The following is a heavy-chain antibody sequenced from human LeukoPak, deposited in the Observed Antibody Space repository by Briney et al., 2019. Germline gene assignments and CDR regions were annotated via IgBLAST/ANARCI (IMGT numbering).Heavy chain of an antibody. D-gene: IGHD5-24*01. CDR3: ASVPDARDFDY. Sequence: PGRSLRLSCAAAGFTFSSYGMHWVRQAPGKGLEWVAVISYDGSNKYYADSVKGRFTISRDNPKNTLYLQMNSLRAEDTAVYYCASVPDARDFDYWGQGTLVTVSS. V-gene: IGHV3-30*03. CDR1: GFTFSSYG. CDR2: ISYDGSNK. J-gene: IGHJ4*02.